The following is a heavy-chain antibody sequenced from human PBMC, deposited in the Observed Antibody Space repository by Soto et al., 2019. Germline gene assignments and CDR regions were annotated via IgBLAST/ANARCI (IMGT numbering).Heavy chain of an antibody. CDR1: GGTFSSYA. V-gene: IGHV1-69*01. J-gene: IGHJ6*02. Sequence: QVHLVQSGAEVKKPGSSVKVSCKASGGTFSSYAISWVRQAPGQGLEWMGGIIPIFGTANYAQQFQGRVTITADESTSTAYMELSSLRSEDTAVYYCARGDIVVVPAATAKYGMDVWGQGTTVTVSS. CDR2: IIPIFGTA. CDR3: ARGDIVVVPAATAKYGMDV. D-gene: IGHD2-2*01.